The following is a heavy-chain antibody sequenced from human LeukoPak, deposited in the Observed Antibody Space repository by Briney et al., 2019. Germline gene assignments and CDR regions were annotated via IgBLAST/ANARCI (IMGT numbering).Heavy chain of an antibody. CDR2: ISGSGGST. J-gene: IGHJ4*02. D-gene: IGHD5-18*01. V-gene: IGHV3-23*01. CDR3: AKGSTAGGYSSNDDY. Sequence: PGGSLRLSCAASGFTFSSYAMSWVRQAPGKGLEWVSAISGSGGSTYYADSVKGRFTISRDNSKNTLYLQMNSLRAEDTAVYYCAKGSTAGGYSSNDDYGGQGTLVTVSS. CDR1: GFTFSSYA.